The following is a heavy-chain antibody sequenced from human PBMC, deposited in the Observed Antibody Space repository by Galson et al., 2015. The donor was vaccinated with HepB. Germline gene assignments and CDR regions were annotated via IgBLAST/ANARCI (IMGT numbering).Heavy chain of an antibody. CDR1: GGTFSSYA. CDR3: ARGGQGWLQLPQPFDY. D-gene: IGHD5-24*01. J-gene: IGHJ4*02. V-gene: IGHV1-18*01. CDR2: ISAYNGNT. Sequence: SVKVSCKASGGTFSSYAISWVRQAPGQGLEWMGGISAYNGNTNYAQKLQGRVTMTTDTSTSTAYMELRSLRSDDTAVYYCARGGQGWLQLPQPFDYWGQGTLVTVSS.